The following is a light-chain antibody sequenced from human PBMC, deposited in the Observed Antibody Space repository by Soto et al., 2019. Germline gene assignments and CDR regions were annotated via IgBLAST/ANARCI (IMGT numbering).Light chain of an antibody. J-gene: IGLJ1*01. Sequence: QSVLTQPPSVSGAPGQTVTISCTGSSSNLGADFDVHWYQLLPGTAPKLLIYGNINRPSGVTDRFSGSKSATSASLAITGLQAEDEADYYCQSYDSSLTAYVFGPGTKLTVL. CDR2: GNI. V-gene: IGLV1-40*01. CDR3: QSYDSSLTAYV. CDR1: SSNLGADFD.